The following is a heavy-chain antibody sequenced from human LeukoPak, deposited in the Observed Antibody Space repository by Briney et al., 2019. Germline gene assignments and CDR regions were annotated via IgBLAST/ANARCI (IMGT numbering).Heavy chain of an antibody. CDR3: ARDRGTLTAIDAFDI. Sequence: SETLSPTCTVSGGSISSHYWSWIRQPPGKGLEWIGYIFYSGNTNYNPSLKSRVTISVDTSKNQFSLKLSSVTAADTAVYFCARDRGTLTAIDAFDIWGRGTVVTVSS. J-gene: IGHJ3*02. CDR2: IFYSGNT. CDR1: GGSISSHY. D-gene: IGHD1-14*01. V-gene: IGHV4-59*11.